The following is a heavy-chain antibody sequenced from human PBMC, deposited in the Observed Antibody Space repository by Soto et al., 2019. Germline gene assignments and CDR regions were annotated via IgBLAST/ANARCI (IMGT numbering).Heavy chain of an antibody. D-gene: IGHD3-10*01. CDR2: ISGSGRST. Sequence: GGSLRLSCVASGFTFSTYAMSWVRQAPGKGLEWVSAISGSGRSTYYADSVKGRFTISRDNSKNTLYLQLNFLRVEDTAVYYCAKEFLRFGESLERSFDYWGQGSLDTFSS. V-gene: IGHV3-23*01. J-gene: IGHJ4*02. CDR3: AKEFLRFGESLERSFDY. CDR1: GFTFSTYA.